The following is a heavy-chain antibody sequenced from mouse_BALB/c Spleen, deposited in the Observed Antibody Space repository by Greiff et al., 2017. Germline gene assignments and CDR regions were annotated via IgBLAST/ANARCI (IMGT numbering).Heavy chain of an antibody. CDR1: SYTFTDYA. V-gene: IGHV1-67*01. CDR3: ARGGDFDV. J-gene: IGHJ1*01. Sequence: QVHVKQSGPELVRPGVSVKISCKGSSYTFTDYAMHWVKQSHAKSLEWIGVISTYYGNTNYNQKFKGKATMTVDKSSSTAYMELARLTSEDSAVYYCARGGDFDVWGAGTTVTVSS. CDR2: ISTYYGNT.